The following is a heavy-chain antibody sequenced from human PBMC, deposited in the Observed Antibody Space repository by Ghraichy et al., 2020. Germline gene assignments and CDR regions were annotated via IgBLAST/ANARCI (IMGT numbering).Heavy chain of an antibody. CDR1: GFTFSSYS. CDR2: ISSSSSYI. J-gene: IGHJ3*02. V-gene: IGHV3-21*01. Sequence: GGSLRLSCAASGFTFSSYSMNWVRQAPGKGLEWVSSISSSSSYIYYADSVKGRFTISRDNAKNSLYLQMNSLRAEDTAVYYCVLNMRDGTFDIWGQGTMVTVSS. CDR3: VLNMRDGTFDI. D-gene: IGHD2/OR15-2a*01.